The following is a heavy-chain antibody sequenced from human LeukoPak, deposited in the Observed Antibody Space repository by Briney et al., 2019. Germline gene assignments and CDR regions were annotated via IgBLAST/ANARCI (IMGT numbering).Heavy chain of an antibody. Sequence: GASVKVSCKASGYTFTGYYMHWVRQAPGQGLEWMGWINPNSGGTNCAQKILGRVTMTRDTSISTAYMELSRLRSDDTAVYYCARGPHWDPHFDYWGQGTLVTVSS. V-gene: IGHV1-2*02. D-gene: IGHD7-27*01. CDR2: INPNSGGT. J-gene: IGHJ4*02. CDR3: ARGPHWDPHFDY. CDR1: GYTFTGYY.